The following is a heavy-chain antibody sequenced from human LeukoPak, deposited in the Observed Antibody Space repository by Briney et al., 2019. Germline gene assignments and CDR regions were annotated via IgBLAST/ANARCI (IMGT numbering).Heavy chain of an antibody. V-gene: IGHV3-53*01. CDR1: GLIVSSNY. D-gene: IGHD6-13*01. CDR2: LYSGGTI. CDR3: ARGPYSSTWYVDY. J-gene: IGHJ4*02. Sequence: GGALRLSCAASGLIVSSNYVSWVRQAPGKGLEWVSALYSGGTIYYADSVKGRFTISRDSAKNSLYLQMNSLRAEDTAVYYCARGPYSSTWYVDYWGQGTLVT.